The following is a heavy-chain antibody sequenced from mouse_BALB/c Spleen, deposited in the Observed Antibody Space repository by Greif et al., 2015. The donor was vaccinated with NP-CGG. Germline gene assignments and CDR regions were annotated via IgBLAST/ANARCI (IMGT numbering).Heavy chain of an antibody. J-gene: IGHJ2*01. CDR3: ARDGNYY. V-gene: IGHV5-6-3*01. Sequence: EVQVVESGGGLVQPGGSLKLSCAASGFTFSSYGMSWVRQTPDKRLELVATINSNGGSTYYPDSVKGRFTISRDNAKNTLYLQMSSLKSEDTAMYYCARDGNYYWGQGTTLTVSS. CDR2: INSNGGST. D-gene: IGHD2-1*01. CDR1: GFTFSSYG.